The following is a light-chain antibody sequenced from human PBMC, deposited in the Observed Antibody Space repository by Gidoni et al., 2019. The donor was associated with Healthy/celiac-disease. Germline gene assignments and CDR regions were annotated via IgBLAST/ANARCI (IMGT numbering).Light chain of an antibody. CDR2: GNS. Sequence: QSVLTQPPSVSGAPGQRVTISCTGSSSNIGAGYDVHWYQQLPGTAPKLLRYGNSNRPSGVPDRFSGSKSGTSASLAITGLQAEDEADYYCQSYDSSLSGWVFGGGTKLTVL. CDR1: SSNIGAGYD. CDR3: QSYDSSLSGWV. J-gene: IGLJ3*02. V-gene: IGLV1-40*01.